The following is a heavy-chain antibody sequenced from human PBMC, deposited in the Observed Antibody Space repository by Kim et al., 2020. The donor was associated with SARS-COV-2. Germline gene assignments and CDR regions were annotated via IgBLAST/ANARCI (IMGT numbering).Heavy chain of an antibody. D-gene: IGHD3-10*02. J-gene: IGHJ6*02. CDR3: TRAIVDEYFYVLDV. Sequence: GGSLRLSCAASGFNIISKTMFWVSQAPGKGPEWVASMSYDGNKKNYADSVKGRFTFSRDTSKNTLYLEMSGLTVADTATYFWTRAIVDEYFYVLDVWGQG. CDR2: MSYDGNKK. V-gene: IGHV3-30-3*01. CDR1: GFNIISKT.